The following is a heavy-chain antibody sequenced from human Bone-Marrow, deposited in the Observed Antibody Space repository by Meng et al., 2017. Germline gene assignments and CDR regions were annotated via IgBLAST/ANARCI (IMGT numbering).Heavy chain of an antibody. CDR2: IYYSGST. Sequence: QGHLQESGPALRKPSQTLSLTCTVSGGSISSGGYYWSWIRQHPGKGLEWIGYIYYSGSTYYNPSLKSLVTISVDTSKNQFSLKLSSVTAADTAVYYCARTYYDFWSGYYYFDYWGQGTLVTVSS. V-gene: IGHV4-31*01. D-gene: IGHD3-3*01. CDR1: GGSISSGGYY. CDR3: ARTYYDFWSGYYYFDY. J-gene: IGHJ4*02.